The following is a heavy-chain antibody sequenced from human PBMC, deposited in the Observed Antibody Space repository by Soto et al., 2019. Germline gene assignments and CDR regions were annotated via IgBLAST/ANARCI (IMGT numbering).Heavy chain of an antibody. Sequence: GGSLRLSCAASGFTFSSYSMNWVRQAPGKGLEWVSSISSSSSYIYYADSVKGRFTISRDNAKNSLYLQMNSLRAEDTVVYYCARGTLGPDYCTNGVCYQYYYYYYGMDVWGEGTTVTVSS. V-gene: IGHV3-21*01. J-gene: IGHJ6*04. CDR1: GFTFSSYS. CDR2: ISSSSSYI. CDR3: ARGTLGPDYCTNGVCYQYYYYYYGMDV. D-gene: IGHD2-8*01.